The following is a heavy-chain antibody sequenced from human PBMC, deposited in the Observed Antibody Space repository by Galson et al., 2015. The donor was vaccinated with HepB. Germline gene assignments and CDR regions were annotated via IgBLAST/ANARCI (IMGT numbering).Heavy chain of an antibody. J-gene: IGHJ4*02. CDR1: GFPFRSYA. D-gene: IGHD6-6*01. CDR3: ARGGGGKEYISYHFDS. V-gene: IGHV3-48*01. CDR2: FNRSTNTI. Sequence: SLRLSCASFGFPFRSYAMHWVPLPPGKGLEWISNFNRSTNTIYYAHSGKGRCTISRDNARNSLYLQMNGLRADDTAIYYCARGGGGKEYISYHFDSWGQGTLVTVSS.